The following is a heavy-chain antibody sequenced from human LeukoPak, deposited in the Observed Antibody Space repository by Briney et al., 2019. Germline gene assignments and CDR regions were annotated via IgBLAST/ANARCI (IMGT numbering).Heavy chain of an antibody. J-gene: IGHJ6*02. D-gene: IGHD3-9*01. CDR3: ARDLNHGFNYYYYGLEV. CDR1: GDSINSYY. Sequence: SETLSLTCTVSGDSINSYYWSWIRQPPGKGLEWIGYIYFSGNTKYNPSLKNRVTVSVDRSKSRFYLTLRSVTAADTAVYYCARDLNHGFNYYYYGLEVWGQGTTVTVSS. CDR2: IYFSGNT. V-gene: IGHV4-59*01.